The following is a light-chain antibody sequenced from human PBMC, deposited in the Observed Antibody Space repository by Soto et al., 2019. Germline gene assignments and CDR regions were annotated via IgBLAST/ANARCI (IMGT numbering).Light chain of an antibody. CDR3: QTWGTGIVV. Sequence: QAVVTQSPSASASLGASVKLTCTLSSGHSSYAIAWHQQQPEKGPRYLMKLNSDGSHSKGDGIPDRFSGSSSGAERYLTISSLQSEDEGDYYCQTWGTGIVVFGGGTKLTVL. CDR2: LNSDGSH. CDR1: SGHSSYA. V-gene: IGLV4-69*01. J-gene: IGLJ2*01.